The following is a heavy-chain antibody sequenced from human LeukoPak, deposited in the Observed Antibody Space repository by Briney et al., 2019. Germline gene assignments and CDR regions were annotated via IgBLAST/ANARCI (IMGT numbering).Heavy chain of an antibody. J-gene: IGHJ1*01. D-gene: IGHD6-19*01. CDR3: ARAGSSGWYGID. CDR1: GGNFSSYA. Sequence: ASVKVSCKASGGNFSSYAVSWVRQAPGQGLEWMGRIIPILGIANYAQKFQGRVTITAGKSTSSAYMELSSLRSEDTAVYYCARAGSSGWYGIDWGQGTLVTVSS. CDR2: IIPILGIA. V-gene: IGHV1-69*04.